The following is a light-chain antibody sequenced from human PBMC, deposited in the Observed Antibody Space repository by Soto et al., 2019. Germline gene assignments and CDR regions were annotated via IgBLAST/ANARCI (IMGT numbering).Light chain of an antibody. Sequence: IRMTQSPSSFSPSTGDRVTITHRASQGISSYLAWYQQKPGKAPKLLIYAASTLQSGVPSRFSGSGSGTDFTLTISCLQSEDFATYYCQQYYSYPRTFGQGTKVDIK. J-gene: IGKJ2*01. CDR1: QGISSY. CDR2: AAS. CDR3: QQYYSYPRT. V-gene: IGKV1-8*01.